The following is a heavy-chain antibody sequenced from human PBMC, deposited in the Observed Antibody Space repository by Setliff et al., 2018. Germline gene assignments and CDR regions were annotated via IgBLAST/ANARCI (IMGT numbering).Heavy chain of an antibody. CDR3: ARASGWYYFDY. Sequence: GASVKVSCKASGGTFINYAISWVRQAPGQGLEWMGWISAYNGNTNYAQKLQGRVTMTTDTSTSTAYMELRSLRSDDTAVYYCARASGWYYFDYWGQGTLVTVSS. CDR1: GGTFINYA. J-gene: IGHJ4*02. D-gene: IGHD6-19*01. V-gene: IGHV1-18*01. CDR2: ISAYNGNT.